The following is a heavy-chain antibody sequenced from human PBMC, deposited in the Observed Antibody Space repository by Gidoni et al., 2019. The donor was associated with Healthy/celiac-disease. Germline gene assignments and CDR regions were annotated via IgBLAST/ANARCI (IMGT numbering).Heavy chain of an antibody. J-gene: IGHJ5*02. V-gene: IGHV1-3*01. CDR2: INAGNGNT. CDR3: AREHRFATLYSSGWYGGGLAWFDP. CDR1: GYTFTSYA. Sequence: QVQLVQSGAEVKKPGASVKVSCKASGYTFTSYAMHWVRQAPGQRLEWMGWINAGNGNTKNSQKFQGRVTITRDTSASTAYMELSSLRSEDTAVYYCAREHRFATLYSSGWYGGGLAWFDPWGQGTLVTVSS. D-gene: IGHD6-19*01.